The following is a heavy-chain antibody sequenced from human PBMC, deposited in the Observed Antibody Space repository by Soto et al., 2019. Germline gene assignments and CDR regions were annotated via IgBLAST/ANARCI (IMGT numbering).Heavy chain of an antibody. CDR2: MNPNSGNT. CDR1: GYTFTSYD. J-gene: IGHJ6*02. Sequence: ASVKVSCKASGYTFTSYDINWVRQATGQGLEWMGWMNPNSGNTGYAQKFQGRVTMTRNTSISTAYMELSSLRSEDTAVYYSARFKGGTIFGVVRVYYGMDVWGQGTTVTVSS. D-gene: IGHD3-3*01. V-gene: IGHV1-8*01. CDR3: ARFKGGTIFGVVRVYYGMDV.